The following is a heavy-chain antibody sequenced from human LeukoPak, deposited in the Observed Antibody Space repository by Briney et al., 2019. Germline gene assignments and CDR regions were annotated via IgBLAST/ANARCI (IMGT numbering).Heavy chain of an antibody. CDR3: ARDPDLPLPIDY. V-gene: IGHV1-2*02. Sequence: ASVRVSCKASGFIFSDYYMHWVRQAPGQGLEWMGWINLKSGGTRFAQKFQGRVTLTRDTSISTAYMEVSRLPSDDTAVYYCARDPDLPLPIDYWGQGTLVTVSS. J-gene: IGHJ4*02. D-gene: IGHD3-3*01. CDR1: GFIFSDYY. CDR2: INLKSGGT.